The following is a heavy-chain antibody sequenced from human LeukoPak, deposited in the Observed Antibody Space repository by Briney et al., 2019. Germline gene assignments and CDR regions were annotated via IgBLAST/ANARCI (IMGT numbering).Heavy chain of an antibody. J-gene: IGHJ4*02. D-gene: IGHD3-16*02. Sequence: SETLSHTCTVSGGSISSSSYYWGWIRQPRRKGLEWMRSMYYSGRTYYNQSLESRITISVDTSKNQFSLKPSTVTAADTAVYYCARQGYFDYVWGIYRYTDFDYWGQGTLVTVSS. V-gene: IGHV4-39*01. CDR2: MYYSGRT. CDR3: ARQGYFDYVWGIYRYTDFDY. CDR1: GGSISSSSYY.